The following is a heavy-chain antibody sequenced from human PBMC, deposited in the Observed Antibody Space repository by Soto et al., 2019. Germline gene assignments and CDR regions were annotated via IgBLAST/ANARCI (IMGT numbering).Heavy chain of an antibody. J-gene: IGHJ4*02. CDR3: TTGYSYGLRNR. Sequence: GGSLRLSCAASGFPFRDAWMFWVRQVPGRGLEWVGRIKSKSDGGTTDYAAPVEGRFIISKDESKNALYLQMNNLKTEDTGVYYCTTGYSYGLRNRWGQGTQVTVSS. CDR1: GFPFRDAW. D-gene: IGHD5-18*01. V-gene: IGHV3-15*01. CDR2: IKSKSDGGTT.